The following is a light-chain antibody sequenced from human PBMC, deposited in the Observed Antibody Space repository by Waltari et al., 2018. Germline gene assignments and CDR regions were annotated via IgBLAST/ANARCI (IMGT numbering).Light chain of an antibody. CDR2: GVS. J-gene: IGLJ1*01. CDR3: SSYASSTTRV. V-gene: IGLV2-14*01. CDR1: SSAVGGYNY. Sequence: QSALTQPASVSGSPGQSITISCNGTSSAVGGYNYVSWYQQHLGKAPKLMIYGVSNRPSGVSARFSGSKSGNTASLTISGLQAEDEADYYCSSYASSTTRVFGSGTKVTVL.